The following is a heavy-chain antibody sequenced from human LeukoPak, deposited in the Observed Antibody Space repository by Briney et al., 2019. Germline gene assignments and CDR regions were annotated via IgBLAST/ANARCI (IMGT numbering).Heavy chain of an antibody. D-gene: IGHD3-3*01. CDR3: ARDVTFWSGYSYYYYYMDV. CDR2: IYYSGST. Sequence: SETLSLTCTVSGGSISSYYWSWIRQPPGKGLEWIGYIYYSGSTNYNPSLKSRVTISVGTSKNQFSLKLSSVTAADTAVYYCARDVTFWSGYSYYYYYMDVWGKGTTVTVSS. J-gene: IGHJ6*03. V-gene: IGHV4-59*01. CDR1: GGSISSYY.